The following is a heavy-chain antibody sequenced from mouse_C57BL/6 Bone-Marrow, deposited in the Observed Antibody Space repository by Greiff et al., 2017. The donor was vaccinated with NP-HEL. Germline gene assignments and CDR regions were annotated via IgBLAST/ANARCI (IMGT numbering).Heavy chain of an antibody. V-gene: IGHV5-6*01. Sequence: EVKLVESGGDLVKPGGSLKLSCAASGFTFSSYGMSWVRQTPDKRLEWVATISSGGSYTYYPDSVKGRFTISRDNAKNTLYLQMSSLKSEDTAMYYCARQGGYYYFGYWGQGTTLTVSS. J-gene: IGHJ2*01. D-gene: IGHD2-3*01. CDR3: ARQGGYYYFGY. CDR2: ISSGGSYT. CDR1: GFTFSSYG.